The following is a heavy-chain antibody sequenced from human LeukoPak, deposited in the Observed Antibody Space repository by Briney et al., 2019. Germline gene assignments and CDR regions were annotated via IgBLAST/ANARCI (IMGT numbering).Heavy chain of an antibody. V-gene: IGHV3-23*01. J-gene: IGHJ4*02. CDR3: TTEALRGYSGYDH. Sequence: GGSLRLSCAASGFTFSSYAMSWVRQAPGKGLEWVSAISGSGGSTYYADSVKGRFTISRDNSKNTLYLQMNSLKVEDTAVYYCTTEALRGYSGYDHWGQGALVAVSS. D-gene: IGHD5-12*01. CDR2: ISGSGGST. CDR1: GFTFSSYA.